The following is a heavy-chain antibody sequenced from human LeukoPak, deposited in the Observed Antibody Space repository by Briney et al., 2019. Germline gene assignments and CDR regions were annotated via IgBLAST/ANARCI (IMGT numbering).Heavy chain of an antibody. D-gene: IGHD5-12*01. CDR3: ARDWEVAIHRPIDY. CDR1: GYTFTSYG. CDR2: ISAYNGNA. Sequence: ASVKVSCKASGYTFTSYGISWVRQAPGQGLEWMGWISAYNGNANYAQKLQGRVTMTTDTSTSTAYMKLRSLRSDDTAVYYCARDWEVAIHRPIDYWGQGTLVTVSS. V-gene: IGHV1-18*01. J-gene: IGHJ4*02.